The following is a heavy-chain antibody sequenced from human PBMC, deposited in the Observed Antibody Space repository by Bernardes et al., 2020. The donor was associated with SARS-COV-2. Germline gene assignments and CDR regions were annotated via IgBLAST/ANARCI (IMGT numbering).Heavy chain of an antibody. Sequence: AGVKVSCKASGYTFTPYYIHWVRQAPGQGFEWMGWINPSSGVTNYAQKFQGGVTMTRDTSISTAYMELSSLRADDTAVFYCARGPISSIDYWGQGSLVTVSS. D-gene: IGHD3-10*01. V-gene: IGHV1-2*02. CDR3: ARGPISSIDY. J-gene: IGHJ4*02. CDR2: INPSSGVT. CDR1: GYTFTPYY.